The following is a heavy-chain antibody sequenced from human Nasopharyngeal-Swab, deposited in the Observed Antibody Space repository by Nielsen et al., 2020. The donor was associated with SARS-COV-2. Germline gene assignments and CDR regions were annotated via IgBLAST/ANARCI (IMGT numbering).Heavy chain of an antibody. V-gene: IGHV1-69*10. D-gene: IGHD3-3*01. CDR2: IIPILGIA. Sequence: SVKVSCKASGGTFSSYAVSWVRQAPGQGLEWMGGIIPILGIANYAQKFQGRVTITADKSTSTAYMELSSLRSEDTAVYYCAREEGLLNYWGQGTLVTVSS. J-gene: IGHJ4*02. CDR1: GGTFSSYA. CDR3: AREEGLLNY.